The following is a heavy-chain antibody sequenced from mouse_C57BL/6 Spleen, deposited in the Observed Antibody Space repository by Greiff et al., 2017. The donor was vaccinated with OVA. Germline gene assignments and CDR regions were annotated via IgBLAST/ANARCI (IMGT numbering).Heavy chain of an antibody. J-gene: IGHJ2*01. CDR2: IYPGDGDT. V-gene: IGHV1-82*01. CDR3: ARSEGLRVFDY. CDR1: GYAFSSSW. D-gene: IGHD2-4*01. Sequence: VQRVESGPELVKPGASVKISCKASGYAFSSSWMNWVKQRPGKGLEWIGRIYPGDGDTNYNGKFKGKATLTADKSSSTAYMQLSSLTSEDSAVYFCARSEGLRVFDYWGQGTTLTVSS.